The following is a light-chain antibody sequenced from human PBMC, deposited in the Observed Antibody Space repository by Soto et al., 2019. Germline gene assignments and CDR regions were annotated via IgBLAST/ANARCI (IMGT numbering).Light chain of an antibody. CDR1: QSVSSSY. Sequence: VLTQSPGTLSLSPGDSATLSCRASQSVSSSYLAWYRQKPGQAPRLLIYGASSRATGIPDRFSGGGSGTDFSLTISRLQREDFAVYYCQQYNNWPRATFGGGTKVDI. CDR3: QQYNNWPRAT. J-gene: IGKJ4*01. V-gene: IGKV3-20*01. CDR2: GAS.